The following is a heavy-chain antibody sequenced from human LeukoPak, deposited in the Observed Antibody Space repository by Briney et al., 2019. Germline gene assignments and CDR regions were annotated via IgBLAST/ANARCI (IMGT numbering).Heavy chain of an antibody. V-gene: IGHV1-18*01. D-gene: IGHD2-2*01. CDR3: ARVAGNGIVVVPAAPYWYFDL. CDR2: ISAYNGNT. J-gene: IGHJ2*01. CDR1: GYTFTSYG. Sequence: GASVKVSCKASGYTFTSYGISWVRQAPGQGLEWMGWISAYNGNTNYAQKLQGRVTMTTDTSTSTAYMELRSLRSDDTAVYYCARVAGNGIVVVPAAPYWYFDLWGRGTLVTVSS.